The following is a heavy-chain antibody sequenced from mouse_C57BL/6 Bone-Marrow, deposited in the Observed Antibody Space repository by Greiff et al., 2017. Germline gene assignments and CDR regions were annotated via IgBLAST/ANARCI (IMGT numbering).Heavy chain of an antibody. CDR2: IDPENGDT. CDR3: TSYFSGSSYFDS. J-gene: IGHJ2*01. D-gene: IGHD1-1*01. Sequence: VQLQQSGAELVRPGASVKLSCTASGFNIKDDYMHWVKQRPEQGLEWIGWIDPENGDTEYASKFQGKATITADTSSNTAYLQLSSLTSEDTAVYFCTSYFSGSSYFDSWGQGTTLTVSS. CDR1: GFNIKDDY. V-gene: IGHV14-4*01.